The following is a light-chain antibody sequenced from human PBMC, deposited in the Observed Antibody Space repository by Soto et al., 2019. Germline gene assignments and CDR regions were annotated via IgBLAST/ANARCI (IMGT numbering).Light chain of an antibody. Sequence: EIVLTQSPGTLSLSPGERATLSCRASQNINSNSLAWYQQKPGQAPRLLIYGASSRATGIPDRFSGSGSGTEFTLPISSLEPEDVAADYYHQYGSTPPVTFGQGTKVEIK. J-gene: IGKJ2*01. CDR1: QNINSNS. CDR3: HQYGSTPPVT. V-gene: IGKV3-20*01. CDR2: GAS.